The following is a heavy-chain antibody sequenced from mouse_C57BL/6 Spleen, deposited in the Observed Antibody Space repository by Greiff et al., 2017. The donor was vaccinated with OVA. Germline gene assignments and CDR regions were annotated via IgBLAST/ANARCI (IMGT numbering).Heavy chain of an antibody. Sequence: VQLQQSGPELVKPGASVKISCKASGYTFTDYYMNWVKQSHGKSLEWIGDINPTNGGTRYNQKFKGKATLTVDKSSSTAYMELRSLASEDSAVYYCARYGAVVATDYWGQGTTLTVSS. V-gene: IGHV1-26*01. D-gene: IGHD1-1*01. J-gene: IGHJ2*01. CDR3: ARYGAVVATDY. CDR1: GYTFTDYY. CDR2: INPTNGGT.